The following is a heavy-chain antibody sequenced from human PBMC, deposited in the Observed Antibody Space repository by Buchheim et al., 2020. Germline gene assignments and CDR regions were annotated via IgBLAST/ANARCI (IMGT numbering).Heavy chain of an antibody. CDR3: ARGCITMVQGVIMLGTENYYGMDV. V-gene: IGHV1-69*01. CDR2: IIPIFGTA. Sequence: QVQLVQSGAEVKKPGSSVKVSCKASGGTFSSYAISWVRQAPGQGLEWMGGIIPIFGTANYAQKFQGRVTITADESPSTAYMELSSLRSEDTAVYYCARGCITMVQGVIMLGTENYYGMDVWGQGTT. D-gene: IGHD3-10*01. CDR1: GGTFSSYA. J-gene: IGHJ6*02.